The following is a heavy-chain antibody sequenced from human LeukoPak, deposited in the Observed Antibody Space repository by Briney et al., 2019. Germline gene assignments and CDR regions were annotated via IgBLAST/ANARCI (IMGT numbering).Heavy chain of an antibody. Sequence: GGSLRLSCAASGFTFSSYSMNWVRQASGKGLEWVSSISSSSSYIYYADSLKGRFTISRDNAKNSLYLQMNSLRAEDTAVYYCARDAAELWAYWGQGTLVTVSS. CDR2: ISSSSSYI. J-gene: IGHJ4*02. CDR1: GFTFSSYS. CDR3: ARDAAELWAY. D-gene: IGHD5-18*01. V-gene: IGHV3-21*04.